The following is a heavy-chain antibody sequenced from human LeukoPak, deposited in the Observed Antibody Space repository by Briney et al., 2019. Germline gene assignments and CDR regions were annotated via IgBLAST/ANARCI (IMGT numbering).Heavy chain of an antibody. D-gene: IGHD1-26*01. V-gene: IGHV3-9*01. J-gene: IGHJ6*03. Sequence: PGGSLRLSCAASVYTFDDYAIHGVPQAPARGLECVSGLRWNSGSIGYADSLKGRFTISRDNAKNSLYLQMNSLRAEDTALYYCAKGVEAGYYYYMDVWGKGTTVTVSS. CDR2: LRWNSGSI. CDR1: VYTFDDYA. CDR3: AKGVEAGYYYYMDV.